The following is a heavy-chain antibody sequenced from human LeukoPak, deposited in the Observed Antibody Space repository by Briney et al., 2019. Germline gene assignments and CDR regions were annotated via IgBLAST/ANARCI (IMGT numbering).Heavy chain of an antibody. CDR1: GFTFDDYG. V-gene: IGHV3-20*01. CDR2: INWNGGSK. D-gene: IGHD6-19*01. J-gene: IGHJ4*02. CDR3: ARVSAVAGTDY. Sequence: PGGSLRLSCAASGFTFDDYGMNWVRQAPGKGLEWVSGINWNGGSKGYADSVKGRFTISRDNAKNSLYLQMNSLRAEDTALYHCARVSAVAGTDYWGQGTQVTVSS.